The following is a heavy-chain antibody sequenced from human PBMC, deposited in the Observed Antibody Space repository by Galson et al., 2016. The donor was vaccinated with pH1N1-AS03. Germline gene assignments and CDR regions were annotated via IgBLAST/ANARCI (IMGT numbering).Heavy chain of an antibody. CDR3: ARDPRGPCSSATCATTYYFGRDV. V-gene: IGHV1-2*02. D-gene: IGHD1-26*01. Sequence: SVKVSCKASGYIFTDFYVHWVRQAPGQGLEWMGWINPENGVTNYAQKFQAGVTMTGDTSISTAYMEPHGLKSDDTAVYYCARDPRGPCSSATCATTYYFGRDVWGQGPTVIVSS. J-gene: IGHJ6*02. CDR1: GYIFTDFY. CDR2: INPENGVT.